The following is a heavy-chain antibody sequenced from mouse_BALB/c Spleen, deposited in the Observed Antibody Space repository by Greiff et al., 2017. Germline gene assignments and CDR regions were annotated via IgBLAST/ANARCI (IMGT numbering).Heavy chain of an antibody. V-gene: IGHV1-9*01. CDR1: GYTFSSYW. CDR2: ILPGSGST. Sequence: VQLQQSGAELMKPGASVKISCKATGYTFSSYWIEWVKQRPGHGLEWIGEILPGSGSTNYNEKFKGKATFTADTSSNTAYMQLSSLTSEDSAVYYCARKVYGNPFAYWGQGTLVTVSA. J-gene: IGHJ3*01. CDR3: ARKVYGNPFAY. D-gene: IGHD2-10*02.